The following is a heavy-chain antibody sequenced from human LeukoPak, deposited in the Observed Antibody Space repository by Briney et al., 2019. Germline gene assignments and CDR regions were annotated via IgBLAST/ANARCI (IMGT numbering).Heavy chain of an antibody. V-gene: IGHV3-48*01. CDR2: ISNSGNTI. J-gene: IGHJ4*02. Sequence: GGSLRLSCAASGFTFNTYSMNWVRQAPGKGLEWISYISNSGNTIYYADSVKGRFTISRDNSKNTLYLQMNSLRAEDTAVYYCAKGRLHYDILTGYQPPYFDYWGQGTLVTVSS. CDR1: GFTFNTYS. D-gene: IGHD3-9*01. CDR3: AKGRLHYDILTGYQPPYFDY.